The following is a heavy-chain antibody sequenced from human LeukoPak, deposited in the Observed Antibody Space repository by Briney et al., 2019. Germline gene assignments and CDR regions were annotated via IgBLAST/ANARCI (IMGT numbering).Heavy chain of an antibody. CDR2: ISSNGGST. CDR1: GFTFSSYA. Sequence: GGSLRLSCAASGFTFSSYAMNWVRQAPGKGLEYVSAISSNGGSTYYANSVKGRFTISRDNSKNTLYLEMGRLRAEDMAVYYCAREYSMVFDYWGQGTLVTVSS. J-gene: IGHJ4*02. CDR3: AREYSMVFDY. V-gene: IGHV3-64*01. D-gene: IGHD2/OR15-2a*01.